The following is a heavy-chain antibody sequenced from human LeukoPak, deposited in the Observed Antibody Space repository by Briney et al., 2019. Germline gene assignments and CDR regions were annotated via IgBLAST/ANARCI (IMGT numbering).Heavy chain of an antibody. D-gene: IGHD1-26*01. CDR1: GFTFNSNW. J-gene: IGHJ4*02. Sequence: GGSLRLSCAAYGFTFNSNWMTWVRQAPGKGLEWVANIKPDGSAKYYVDSVKGRFTISRDNAKNSLYLQMNTLRAEDTAVYYCARDSGSHWGQGTLVTVSS. V-gene: IGHV3-7*05. CDR2: IKPDGSAK. CDR3: ARDSGSH.